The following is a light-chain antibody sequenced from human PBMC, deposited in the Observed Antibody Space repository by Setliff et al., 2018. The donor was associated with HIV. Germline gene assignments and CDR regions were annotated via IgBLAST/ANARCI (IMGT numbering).Light chain of an antibody. Sequence: QSALTQPPSVSGAPGQRVTISCSGSSSNIGAGYDVHWYQQLPGTAPKLLIYGNNNRPSGVPDRFSGSKSATSASLAITGLQAEDEADYYCQSFDTSLSVYVFGTGTKV. CDR1: SSNIGAGYD. CDR3: QSFDTSLSVYV. V-gene: IGLV1-40*01. CDR2: GNN. J-gene: IGLJ1*01.